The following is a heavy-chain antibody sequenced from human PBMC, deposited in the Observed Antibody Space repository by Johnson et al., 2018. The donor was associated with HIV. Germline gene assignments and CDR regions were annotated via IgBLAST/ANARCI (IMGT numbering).Heavy chain of an antibody. V-gene: IGHV3-74*02. J-gene: IGHJ3*02. CDR1: GFTFSSYW. Sequence: MQLVESGGGLVQPGGSLRLSCAASGFTFSSYWMHWVRQAPGKGLVWVSRINSGGSTYYADSVKGRFTISRDSSKNTLYLQVNSLRAEDTAVYYCARGSRYTHDNDDVYLLHAFDIWGQGTVVTVSS. D-gene: IGHD3-16*01. CDR3: ARGSRYTHDNDDVYLLHAFDI. CDR2: INSGGST.